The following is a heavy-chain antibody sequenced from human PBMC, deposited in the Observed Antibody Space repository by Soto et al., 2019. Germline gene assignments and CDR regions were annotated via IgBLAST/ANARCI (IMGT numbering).Heavy chain of an antibody. Sequence: EVQLVESGGDLVQPGGSLRLSCAASGFTFSNFWMHWVRLVPGKGLVWVSRINGDGSSTTYADSVKGRFTISRDNAKNTLFLEMNSLRVDDTAVYYCTKTWDASSWADFDPWGQGTLVTVSS. CDR1: GFTFSNFW. CDR3: TKTWDASSWADFDP. CDR2: INGDGSST. D-gene: IGHD6-13*01. J-gene: IGHJ5*02. V-gene: IGHV3-74*01.